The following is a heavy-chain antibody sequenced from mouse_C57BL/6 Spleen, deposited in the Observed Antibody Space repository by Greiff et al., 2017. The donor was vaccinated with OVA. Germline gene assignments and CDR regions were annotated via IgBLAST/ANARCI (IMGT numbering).Heavy chain of an antibody. CDR3: TNELGWYFDV. Sequence: EVQLQQSGTVLARPGASVKMSCKTSGYTFTSYWMHWVKQRPGQGLEWIGAIYPGNSDTSYNQKFKGKAKLTVATSASTAYMVLSSLTHEDSAVYYCTNELGWYFDVWGTGTTVTVSS. V-gene: IGHV1-5*01. D-gene: IGHD4-1*01. CDR2: IYPGNSDT. CDR1: GYTFTSYW. J-gene: IGHJ1*03.